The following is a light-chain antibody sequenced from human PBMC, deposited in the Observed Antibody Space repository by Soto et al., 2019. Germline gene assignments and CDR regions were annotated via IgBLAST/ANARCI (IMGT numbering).Light chain of an antibody. V-gene: IGKV3-15*01. CDR3: QQYNKWPLT. J-gene: IGKJ3*01. Sequence: EIVMTLSPATLSVSPGEGATLSCRASQSVSSYLAWYQQKPGQPPTLLMYGTSTRATGVPARFSGSGSGTEFTLTISSLQSEDFAVYYCQQYNKWPLTFGPGT. CDR1: QSVSSY. CDR2: GTS.